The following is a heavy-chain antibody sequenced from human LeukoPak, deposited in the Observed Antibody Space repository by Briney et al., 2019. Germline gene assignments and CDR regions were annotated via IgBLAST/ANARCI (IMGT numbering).Heavy chain of an antibody. Sequence: PGGSLRLSCAASGFTFSSYAMHWVRQAPGKGLEWVAVISYDGSNKYYADSVKGRFAISRDNSKNTLYLQMNSLRAEDTAVYYCARVTMVRGHAFDIWGQGTMVTVSS. CDR1: GFTFSSYA. J-gene: IGHJ3*02. D-gene: IGHD3-10*01. V-gene: IGHV3-30*09. CDR2: ISYDGSNK. CDR3: ARVTMVRGHAFDI.